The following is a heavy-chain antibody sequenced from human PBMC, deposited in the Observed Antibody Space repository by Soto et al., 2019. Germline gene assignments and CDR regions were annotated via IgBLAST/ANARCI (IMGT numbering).Heavy chain of an antibody. CDR2: ISSNVSNT. D-gene: IGHD3-10*01. Sequence: PXGSLRRTCAAAWFTLDSPDSDAMSWVRQSPGNGPEWVSTISSNVSNTHYAESVQGRFTISKDASRNTVHLHMNSLRADDTARYFCVSWLSDHFDDWGQGTPVTVSS. CDR1: WFTLDSPDSDA. V-gene: IGHV3-23*01. CDR3: VSWLSDHFDD. J-gene: IGHJ4*03.